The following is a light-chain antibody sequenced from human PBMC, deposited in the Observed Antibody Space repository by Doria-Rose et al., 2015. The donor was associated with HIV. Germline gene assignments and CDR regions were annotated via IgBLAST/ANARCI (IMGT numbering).Light chain of an antibody. CDR3: QQGYDTPS. CDR2: WAS. CDR1: QSLLYTSKNY. J-gene: IGKJ3*01. V-gene: IGKV4-1*01. Sequence: TQSPESLGMSLGERATLNCKSNQSLLYTSKNYLAWHQQKPGQPPKLLIYWASTRQSGVPARFSGSGSGTDVTLTISSLEAEYVAVYYCQQGYDTPSFGRGTTVDIK.